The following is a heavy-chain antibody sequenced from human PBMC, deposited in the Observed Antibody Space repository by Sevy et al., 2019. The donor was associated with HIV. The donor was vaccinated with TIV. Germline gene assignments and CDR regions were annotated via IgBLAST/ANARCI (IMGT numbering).Heavy chain of an antibody. CDR1: GFTFSSYA. Sequence: GGSLRLSCAASGFTFSSYAMSWVRQAPGKGLEWVSAISGSGGSTYYADSVKGRFTISRDNSKNTLYLQMNGLRAEDTAVYYCAKVRREVNYVSYYYYGMDFWGQWTTVTVSS. D-gene: IGHD4-4*01. J-gene: IGHJ6*02. V-gene: IGHV3-23*01. CDR2: ISGSGGST. CDR3: AKVRREVNYVSYYYYGMDF.